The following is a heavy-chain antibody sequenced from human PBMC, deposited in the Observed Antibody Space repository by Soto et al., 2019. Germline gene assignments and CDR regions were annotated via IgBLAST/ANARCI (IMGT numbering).Heavy chain of an antibody. Sequence: QLQLRESGSGLVKPSQTLSLTCTVSGAPITSGAYSWSWIRQPPGKGLEWIGFIYQSGSTHYNPSLKCRVPISVDRSKNHFSLQLTSLTAADTAVYYCARDMSGCSSSDCYLSGWFDPWGPGTLVTVSS. D-gene: IGHD2-21*02. V-gene: IGHV4-30-2*01. CDR1: GAPITSGAYS. CDR3: ARDMSGCSSSDCYLSGWFDP. J-gene: IGHJ5*02. CDR2: IYQSGST.